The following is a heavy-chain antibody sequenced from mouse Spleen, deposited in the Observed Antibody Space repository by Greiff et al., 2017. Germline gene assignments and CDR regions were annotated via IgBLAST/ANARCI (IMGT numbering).Heavy chain of an antibody. J-gene: IGHJ4*01. D-gene: IGHD1-2*01. CDR3: ARKGYGYVDYAMDY. CDR2: INPYNGGT. Sequence: VQLKESGPVLVKPGASVKMSCKASGYTFTDYYMNWVKQSHGKSLEWIGVINPYNGGTSYNQKFKGKATLTVDKSSSTAYMELNSLTSEDSAVYYCARKGYGYVDYAMDYWGQGTSVTVSS. V-gene: IGHV1-19*01. CDR1: GYTFTDYY.